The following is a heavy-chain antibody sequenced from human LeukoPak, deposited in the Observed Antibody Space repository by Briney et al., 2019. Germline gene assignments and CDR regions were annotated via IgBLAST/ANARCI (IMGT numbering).Heavy chain of an antibody. V-gene: IGHV4-38-2*02. Sequence: SETLSLTCTVSAYSISSGYYWGWIRQAPGKGLEWIGSIYHSGNTYYNPSLKSRVTISVDTSKNRFSLKLSSVTAADTAVYYCARADYYDSSGYYFDYWGQGTLVTVSS. D-gene: IGHD3-22*01. CDR1: AYSISSGYY. CDR3: ARADYYDSSGYYFDY. CDR2: IYHSGNT. J-gene: IGHJ4*02.